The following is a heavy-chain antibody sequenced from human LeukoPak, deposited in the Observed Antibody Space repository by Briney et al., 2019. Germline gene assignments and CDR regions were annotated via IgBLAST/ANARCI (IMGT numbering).Heavy chain of an antibody. CDR1: GGSISSYY. J-gene: IGHJ4*02. CDR3: ARLGTAMGSDYFDY. D-gene: IGHD5-18*01. CDR2: NYTSGST. V-gene: IGHV4-4*09. Sequence: PSETLSLTCTVSGGSISSYYWSWIRQPPGKGLEWIGYNYTSGSTNYNPSLKSRVTISVDTSKNQFSLKLSSVTAADTAVYYCARLGTAMGSDYFDYWGQGTLVTVSS.